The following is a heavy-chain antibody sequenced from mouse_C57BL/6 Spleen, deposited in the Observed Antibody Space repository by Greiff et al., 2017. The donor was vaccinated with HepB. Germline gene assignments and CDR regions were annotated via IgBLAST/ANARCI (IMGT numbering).Heavy chain of an antibody. CDR1: GYAFSSSW. CDR2: IYPGDGDT. D-gene: IGHD2-12*01. J-gene: IGHJ2*01. Sequence: VKLQQSGPELVKPGASVKISCKASGYAFSSSWMNWVKQRPGKGLEWIGRIYPGDGDTNYNGKFKGKATLTADKSSSTAYMQLSSLTSEDSAVYFCAGLRQTFDYWGQGTTLTVSS. CDR3: AGLRQTFDY. V-gene: IGHV1-82*01.